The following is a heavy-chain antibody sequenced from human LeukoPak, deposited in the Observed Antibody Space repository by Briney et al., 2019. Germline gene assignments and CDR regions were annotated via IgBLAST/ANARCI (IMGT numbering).Heavy chain of an antibody. D-gene: IGHD6-19*01. Sequence: GGSLRLSCAASGFPFSSYAMTWVRQAPGQGLEWVSPISGDGAKPYYADSVKGRFTISRDNSKNTLYLQMNSLRAADTALYYCARERSGGWPFDYWGQGTLVTVSS. J-gene: IGHJ4*02. CDR2: ISGDGAKP. CDR3: ARERSGGWPFDY. V-gene: IGHV3-23*01. CDR1: GFPFSSYA.